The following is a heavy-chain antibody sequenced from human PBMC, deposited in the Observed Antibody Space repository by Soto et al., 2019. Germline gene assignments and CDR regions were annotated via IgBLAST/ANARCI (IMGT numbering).Heavy chain of an antibody. V-gene: IGHV4-31*03. J-gene: IGHJ4*02. Sequence: QVQLQESGPGLVKPSQTLSLTCTVSGGSISSGGYYWSWIRQHPGKGLEWIGYIYYSGSTYYNPSLKSRVTISVDTSKNQFSLKLSSVTAADTAVYYCEREAAMVPSPPDYWGQGTLVTVSP. D-gene: IGHD5-18*01. CDR3: EREAAMVPSPPDY. CDR1: GGSISSGGYY. CDR2: IYYSGST.